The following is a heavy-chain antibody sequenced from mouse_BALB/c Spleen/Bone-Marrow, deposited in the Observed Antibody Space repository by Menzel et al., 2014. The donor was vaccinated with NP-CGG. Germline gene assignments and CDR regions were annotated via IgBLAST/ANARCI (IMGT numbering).Heavy chain of an antibody. Sequence: EVQLQQSGPELVKPGASVKMSCKASGYTFTDYVMHWVKQRPGQGLEWVGYIYPYNGGTEYTEKFKGKATLTLDKSSSTAYMDLSSLTSEDSTVYYCARSRYGYYFDYWGQGTTLTVSS. CDR2: IYPYNGGT. CDR1: GYTFTDYV. J-gene: IGHJ2*01. D-gene: IGHD1-2*01. CDR3: ARSRYGYYFDY. V-gene: IGHV1S136*01.